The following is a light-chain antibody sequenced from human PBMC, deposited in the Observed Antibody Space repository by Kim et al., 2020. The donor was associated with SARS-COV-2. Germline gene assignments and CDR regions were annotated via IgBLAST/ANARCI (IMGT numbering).Light chain of an antibody. CDR2: RNN. J-gene: IGLJ3*02. Sequence: QAGLTQPPSVSKDLRQTATLTCTGNSNNVGNQGAAWLQQHQGHPPKLLSYRNNNRPSGISERFSASRSGDTASLTITGLQPGDEADYYCAAWDSSLSAWVFGGGTQLTVL. CDR3: AAWDSSLSAWV. V-gene: IGLV10-54*01. CDR1: SNNVGNQG.